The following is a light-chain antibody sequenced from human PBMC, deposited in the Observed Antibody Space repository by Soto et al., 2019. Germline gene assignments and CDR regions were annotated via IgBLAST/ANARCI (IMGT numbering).Light chain of an antibody. CDR1: QSVSNNY. V-gene: IGKV3-20*01. J-gene: IGKJ2*01. CDR2: GAS. Sequence: EIVLTQSPGTLSLSPGERATLSCRASQSVSNNYLAWYQQKPGQAPRLLIYGASSRATGIPDRFSGSGSGTDFTLTISRLEPEDFAVHYCQQYGSTTYTFGQGTELEIK. CDR3: QQYGSTTYT.